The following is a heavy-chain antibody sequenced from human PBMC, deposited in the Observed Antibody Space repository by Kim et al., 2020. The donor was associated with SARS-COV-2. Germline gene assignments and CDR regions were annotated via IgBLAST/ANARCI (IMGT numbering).Heavy chain of an antibody. Sequence: ASVKVSCKASGYTFTSYAMHWVRQAPGQRLEWMGWINAGNGNTKYSQKFQGRVTITRDTSASTAYMELSSLRSEDTAVYYCASGGYIAAAGFDAFDIWGQGTMVTVSS. V-gene: IGHV1-3*01. J-gene: IGHJ3*02. CDR3: ASGGYIAAAGFDAFDI. CDR1: GYTFTSYA. D-gene: IGHD6-13*01. CDR2: INAGNGNT.